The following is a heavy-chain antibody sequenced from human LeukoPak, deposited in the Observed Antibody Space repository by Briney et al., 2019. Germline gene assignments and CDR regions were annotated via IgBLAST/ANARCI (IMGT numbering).Heavy chain of an antibody. Sequence: GGSLRLSCAATDFTFHTAWMSWVRQCPGKGLEWVANIKQEGSEKFYVDSVKGRFTISRDNAKNSLYLQMNSLRAEDTGIYYCARENRDGYNPYNWFDPWGQGTLVTVSS. J-gene: IGHJ5*02. CDR1: DFTFHTAW. V-gene: IGHV3-7*01. CDR2: IKQEGSEK. CDR3: ARENRDGYNPYNWFDP. D-gene: IGHD5-24*01.